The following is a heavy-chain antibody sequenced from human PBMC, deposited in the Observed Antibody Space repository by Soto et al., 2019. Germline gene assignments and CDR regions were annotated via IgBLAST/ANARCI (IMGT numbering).Heavy chain of an antibody. CDR2: IYYSGST. J-gene: IGHJ5*02. CDR3: ARVGGINWFDP. Sequence: QVQLQESGPGLVKPSQTLSLTCTVSGGSISSGGYYWSWIRQHPGKGLEWIGYIYYSGSTYYNPSLKSRVPXSXXTSKNQFSLKLSSVTAADTAVYYCARVGGINWFDPWGQGTLVTVSS. V-gene: IGHV4-31*03. D-gene: IGHD3-16*01. CDR1: GGSISSGGYY.